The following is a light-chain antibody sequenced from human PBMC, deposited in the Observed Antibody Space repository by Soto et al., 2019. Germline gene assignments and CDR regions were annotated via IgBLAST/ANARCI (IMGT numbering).Light chain of an antibody. CDR3: HQRYIWPPLT. CDR1: QSVENY. Sequence: EIVLTQSPATLSLSPGERATLSCRASQSVENYLAWFQQKRGQAPRLLIYDTSTRAAGIPDRFRGSGSGTDFTLTISSREPEDFAVYYCHQRYIWPPLTFGGGTKVEIK. V-gene: IGKV3-11*01. J-gene: IGKJ4*01. CDR2: DTS.